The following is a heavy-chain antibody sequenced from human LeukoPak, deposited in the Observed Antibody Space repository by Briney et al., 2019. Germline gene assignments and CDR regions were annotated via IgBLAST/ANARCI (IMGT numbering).Heavy chain of an antibody. D-gene: IGHD3-10*01. CDR2: IIPIFGIA. V-gene: IGHV1-69*04. CDR3: AIRYGSGTVGVLDP. CDR1: GGTFSSYA. J-gene: IGHJ5*02. Sequence: SVKVSCKASGGTFSSYAISWVRQAPGQGLEWMGRIIPIFGIANYAQKFQGRVTITADKSTSTAYMELSSLRSENTAVYYCAIRYGSGTVGVLDPWGQGTLVTVSS.